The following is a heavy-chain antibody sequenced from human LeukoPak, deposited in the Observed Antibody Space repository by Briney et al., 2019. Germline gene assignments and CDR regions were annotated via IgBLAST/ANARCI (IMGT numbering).Heavy chain of an antibody. CDR2: ISAYNGNT. D-gene: IGHD5-18*01. V-gene: IGHV1-18*01. Sequence: PGASVKVSCKASGYTFTSYGISWVRQAPGQGLEWMGWISAYNGNTNYAQKLQGRVTMATDTSTSTAYMELRSLRSDDTAVYYCARGRIQLWSTHYYCYYMDVWGKGTTVTVSS. CDR3: ARGRIQLWSTHYYCYYMDV. J-gene: IGHJ6*03. CDR1: GYTFTSYG.